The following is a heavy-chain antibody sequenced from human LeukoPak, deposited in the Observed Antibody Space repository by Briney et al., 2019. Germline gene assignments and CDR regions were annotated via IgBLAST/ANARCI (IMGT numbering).Heavy chain of an antibody. CDR2: ISGSGSIT. CDR1: GFTFSGYA. Sequence: GGSLSLSCAGTGFTFSGYAMSGVRQAPGKGLEWVSAISGSGSITYYADSVKGRFTISRDNSRNTLYLQMNSLGAEDSAVYYCAKDQSGYYRPFDYWGHGIMVTVSS. J-gene: IGHJ4*01. D-gene: IGHD3-22*01. CDR3: AKDQSGYYRPFDY. V-gene: IGHV3-23*01.